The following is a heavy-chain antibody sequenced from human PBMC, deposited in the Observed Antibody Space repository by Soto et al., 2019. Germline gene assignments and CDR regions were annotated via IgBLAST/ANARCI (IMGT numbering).Heavy chain of an antibody. Sequence: ASVKVSCKASGYTFTSYYMHWVRQAPGQGLEWMGIINPSGGSTSYAQKFQGRVTMTRDTSTSTVYMELSSLRSEDTAVYYCARSFCVGSTSCYEGNWFDPWGQGTLVTVSS. V-gene: IGHV1-46*01. D-gene: IGHD2-2*01. J-gene: IGHJ5*02. CDR2: INPSGGST. CDR1: GYTFTSYY. CDR3: ARSFCVGSTSCYEGNWFDP.